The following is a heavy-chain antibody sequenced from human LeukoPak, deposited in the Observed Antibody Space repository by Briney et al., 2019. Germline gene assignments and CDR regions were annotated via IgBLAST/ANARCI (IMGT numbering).Heavy chain of an antibody. CDR1: GFTISNYV. D-gene: IGHD2-2*01. CDR3: AKDVVPAAI. Sequence: PGGSLSPCCAVSGFTISNYVMSWARQAPGKGLEWVSGISMSGGSTYYADSVKGRFTISRDNSKNTLYLQMNSLRAEDTAMYHCAKDVVPAAIWGQGTRVTVSS. V-gene: IGHV3-23*01. CDR2: ISMSGGST. J-gene: IGHJ4*02.